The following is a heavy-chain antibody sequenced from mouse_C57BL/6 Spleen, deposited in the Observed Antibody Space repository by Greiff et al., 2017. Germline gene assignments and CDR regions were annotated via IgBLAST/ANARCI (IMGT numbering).Heavy chain of an antibody. CDR1: GFTFSDYG. J-gene: IGHJ2*01. V-gene: IGHV5-17*01. CDR2: ISSGSSTI. CDR3: ARSTTVVEGPFDY. D-gene: IGHD1-1*01. Sequence: EVQLVESGGGLVKPGGSLKLSCAASGFTFSDYGMHWVRQAPEKGLEWVAYISSGSSTIYYADTVKGRFTISRDNAKNTLFLQMTSLRSEDTAMYYCARSTTVVEGPFDYWGQGTTLTVSS.